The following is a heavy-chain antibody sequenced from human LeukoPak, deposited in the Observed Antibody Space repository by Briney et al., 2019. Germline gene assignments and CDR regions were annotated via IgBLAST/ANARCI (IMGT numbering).Heavy chain of an antibody. J-gene: IGHJ3*02. CDR3: ASAMGNSPYAFDI. D-gene: IGHD2/OR15-2a*01. V-gene: IGHV4-61*02. CDR1: GGSISSGSYY. CDR2: IYTSGRT. Sequence: MPSETLSHTCTVSGGSISSGSYYWSWIRQPAGKGLEWIGRIYTSGRTNYNPSLRSRVTVSVDTSKNQFSLRLSSVTAADTAVYYCASAMGNSPYAFDIWGQGTMVTVSS.